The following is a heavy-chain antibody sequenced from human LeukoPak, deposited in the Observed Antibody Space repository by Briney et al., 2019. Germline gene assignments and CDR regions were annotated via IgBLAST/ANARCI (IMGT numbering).Heavy chain of an antibody. CDR3: ARDKGIAARRPLYFDY. Sequence: GGSLRLSCAASGFTFDDYDMSWVRQAPGKGLEWVSGINWNGGSTGYADSVKGRFTISRDNAKNSLYLQMNSLRAEDTALYYCARDKGIAARRPLYFDYWGQGTLVTVSS. CDR2: INWNGGST. V-gene: IGHV3-20*04. CDR1: GFTFDDYD. D-gene: IGHD6-6*01. J-gene: IGHJ4*02.